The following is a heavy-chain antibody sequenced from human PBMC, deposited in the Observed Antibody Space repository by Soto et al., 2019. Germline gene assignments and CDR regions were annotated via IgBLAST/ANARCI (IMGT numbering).Heavy chain of an antibody. CDR3: ARGRYYYDSSGTYGMDV. V-gene: IGHV1-8*01. CDR2: MNPNSGNT. CDR1: GYTFTSYD. Sequence: QVQLVQSGAEVKKPGASVKVSCKASGYTFTSYDINWVRQATGQGLEWMGWMNPNSGNTGYAQKCQGRVTMTRNTSISTAYMELSSLRAEDTAVYYCARGRYYYDSSGTYGMDVWGQGTTVTVSS. J-gene: IGHJ6*02. D-gene: IGHD3-22*01.